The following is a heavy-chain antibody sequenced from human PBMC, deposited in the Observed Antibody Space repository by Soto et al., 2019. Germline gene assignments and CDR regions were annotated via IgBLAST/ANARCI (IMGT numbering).Heavy chain of an antibody. CDR3: ARSQGSSTSLEIYYYYYYGMDV. D-gene: IGHD2-2*01. J-gene: IGHJ6*02. CDR1: GGTFGSYA. Sequence: QVELVQSGAEVMKPGSSVKVSCKASGGTFGSYAISWLRQAPGQGLEWMGGIIPIPSTANYAQKFQGRVTIAADESTSTAYMELSSLRSEDTAVYYCARSQGSSTSLEIYYYYYYGMDVWGQGTTVTVSS. CDR2: IIPIPSTA. V-gene: IGHV1-69*01.